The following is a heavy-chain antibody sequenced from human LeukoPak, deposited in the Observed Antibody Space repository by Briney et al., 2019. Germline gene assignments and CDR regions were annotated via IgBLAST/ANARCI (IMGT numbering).Heavy chain of an antibody. CDR1: GFTFRSYT. Sequence: GGSLRLSCAASGFTFRSYTMNWVRQAPGQGLEWVSSISGRSSYTYYAHSVRGRFTMSRDTATNTLYLQMNSLRAEDTAMYYRARDRGEEYSGFDGFDYWGQGTLVTVSS. D-gene: IGHD5-12*01. CDR3: ARDRGEEYSGFDGFDY. CDR2: ISGRSSYT. V-gene: IGHV3-21*01. J-gene: IGHJ4*02.